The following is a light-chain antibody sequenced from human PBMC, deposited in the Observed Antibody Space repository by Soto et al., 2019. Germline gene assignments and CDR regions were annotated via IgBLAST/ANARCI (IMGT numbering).Light chain of an antibody. CDR2: GNN. CDR3: QSYDSSLSGYV. V-gene: IGLV1-40*01. Sequence: QSALTQPPSVSGAPGQRVTISCTGSSSNIGAGYDVHWYQQLPGTAPTLLISGNNNRPSGVPDRLSGSKSGTSASLAITGLRAEDEADYFCQSYDSSLSGYVFGTGTKATVL. J-gene: IGLJ1*01. CDR1: SSNIGAGYD.